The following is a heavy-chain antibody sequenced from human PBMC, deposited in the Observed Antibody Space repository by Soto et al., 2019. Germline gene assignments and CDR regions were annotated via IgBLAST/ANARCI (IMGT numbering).Heavy chain of an antibody. J-gene: IGHJ5*02. CDR3: VRDRGWFDP. Sequence: ASVKVSCKASGYSFTTYYIHGVRQAPGQGLEWMGIINPTGGSATYAQKFQGRVTMTRDTSTSTVFMELNSLRSVDAAVYYCVRDRGWFDPWGQGTQVTVSS. V-gene: IGHV1-46*01. CDR1: GYSFTTYY. CDR2: INPTGGSA.